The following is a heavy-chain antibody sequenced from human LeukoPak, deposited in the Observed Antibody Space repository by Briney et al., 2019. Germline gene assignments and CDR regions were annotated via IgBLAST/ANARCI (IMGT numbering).Heavy chain of an antibody. D-gene: IGHD3-10*01. J-gene: IGHJ5*02. CDR2: IYYSGST. Sequence: SETLSLTCTVSGGSISSYYWSWIRQPPGKGLEWIGSIYYSGSTYYNPSLKSRVTISVDTSKNQFSLKLSSVTAADTAVYYCARDSGTTGEVKFDPWGQGTLVTVSS. CDR1: GGSISSYY. V-gene: IGHV4-59*12. CDR3: ARDSGTTGEVKFDP.